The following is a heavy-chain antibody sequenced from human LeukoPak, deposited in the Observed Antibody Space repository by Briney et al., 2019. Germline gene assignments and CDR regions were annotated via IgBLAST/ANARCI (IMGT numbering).Heavy chain of an antibody. J-gene: IGHJ4*02. CDR2: IYYSGST. V-gene: IGHV4-59*01. CDR3: AGEAPFGFSSWRRGEYYFDY. Sequence: PSKTLSLTCTVSGGSISSYYWSWIRQPPGKGLEWIGYIYYSGSTNYNPSLKSRVTISVDTSKNQFSLKLSSVTAADTAVYYCAGEAPFGFSSWRRGEYYFDYWGQGTLVTVSS. CDR1: GGSISSYY. D-gene: IGHD6-13*01.